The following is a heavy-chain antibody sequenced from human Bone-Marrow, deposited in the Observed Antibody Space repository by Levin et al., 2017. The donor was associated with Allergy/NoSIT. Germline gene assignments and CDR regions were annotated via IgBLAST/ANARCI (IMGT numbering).Heavy chain of an antibody. D-gene: IGHD2-21*02. CDR1: GYTFTTYW. V-gene: IGHV5-51*01. CDR3: ARHEGPTVTALGGFDI. Sequence: NPGGSLRLSCKGSGYTFTTYWIAWVRQMPGKGPEWMGVIYPGDSDTRYSPSFQGQVTFSADKSITTAYLQWSSLKASDTAIYYCARHEGPTVTALGGFDIWGQGTMVTVS. CDR2: IYPGDSDT. J-gene: IGHJ3*02.